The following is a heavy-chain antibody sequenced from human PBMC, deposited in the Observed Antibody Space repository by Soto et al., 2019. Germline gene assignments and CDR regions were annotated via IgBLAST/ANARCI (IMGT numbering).Heavy chain of an antibody. D-gene: IGHD6-19*01. CDR2: INPSGGST. CDR1: GYTFTSYY. CDR3: ARDPKLPGYSSGWYGEPAFDI. Sequence: ASVKVSCKASGYTFTSYYMHWVRQAPGQGLEWMGIINPSGGSTSYAQKFQGRVTMTRDTSTSTVYMELSSLRSGDTAVYYCARDPKLPGYSSGWYGEPAFDIWGQGTMVTVSS. V-gene: IGHV1-46*01. J-gene: IGHJ3*02.